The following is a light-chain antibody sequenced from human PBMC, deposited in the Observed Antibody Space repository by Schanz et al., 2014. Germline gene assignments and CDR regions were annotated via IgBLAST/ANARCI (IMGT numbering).Light chain of an antibody. CDR2: DVT. V-gene: IGLV2-23*02. Sequence: QSALTQPASMSGSPGQSITISCTGTSSDVGSYNLVSWYQHHPGKAPKLMIYDVTKRPSGVPDRFSGSKSGNTASLTVSGLQAEDEADYYCCSYVSSSAVLFGGGTKVTVL. J-gene: IGLJ2*01. CDR1: SSDVGSYNL. CDR3: CSYVSSSAVL.